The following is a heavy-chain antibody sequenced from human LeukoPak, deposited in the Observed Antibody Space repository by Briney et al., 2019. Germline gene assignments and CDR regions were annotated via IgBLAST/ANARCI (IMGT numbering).Heavy chain of an antibody. CDR1: GYTFTGYY. CDR2: ISAYNGNT. CDR3: ARHCSSTSCPFDY. V-gene: IGHV1-18*04. Sequence: ASVKVSCKASGYTFTGYYMHWVRRAPGQGLEWMGWISAYNGNTNYAQKLQGRVTMTTDTSTSTAYMELRSLRSDDTAVYYCARHCSSTSCPFDYWGQGTLVTVSS. J-gene: IGHJ4*02. D-gene: IGHD2-2*01.